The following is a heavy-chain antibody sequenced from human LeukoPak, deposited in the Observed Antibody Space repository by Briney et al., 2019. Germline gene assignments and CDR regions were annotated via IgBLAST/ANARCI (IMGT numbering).Heavy chain of an antibody. V-gene: IGHV4-59*01. CDR2: IYYSGST. Sequence: SETLSLSCTVSGGSISSYYWSWIRQPPGKGLEWIGCIYYSGSTNYNPSFKSRVTISVDTSKNQFSLKLSSVTAADTAVYYCAREKVAAAGNRFDPWGQGTLVTVSS. CDR1: GGSISSYY. CDR3: AREKVAAAGNRFDP. J-gene: IGHJ5*02. D-gene: IGHD6-13*01.